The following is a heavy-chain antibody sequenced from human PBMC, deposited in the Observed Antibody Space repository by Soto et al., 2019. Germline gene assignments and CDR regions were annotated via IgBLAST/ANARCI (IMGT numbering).Heavy chain of an antibody. CDR2: ISGSGGST. Sequence: GGSLRLSCAASGFTFSSYAMSWVRQAPGKGLEWVSAISGSGGSTYYADSVKGRFIISRDNSKNTLYLQMNSLRAEDTAVYYCAKVKEGGNSYYYYGMDVWGQGTTVTVSS. V-gene: IGHV3-23*01. CDR3: AKVKEGGNSYYYYGMDV. D-gene: IGHD1-26*01. J-gene: IGHJ6*02. CDR1: GFTFSSYA.